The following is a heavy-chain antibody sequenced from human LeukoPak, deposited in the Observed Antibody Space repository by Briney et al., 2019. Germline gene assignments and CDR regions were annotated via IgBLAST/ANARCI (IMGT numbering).Heavy chain of an antibody. J-gene: IGHJ5*02. V-gene: IGHV4-59*01. D-gene: IGHD3-10*01. CDR2: IYYSGST. CDR3: AREAARGLNWFDP. Sequence: SETLSLTCAVYGGSFSSYYWSWIRQPPGKGLEWIGYIYYSGSTNYNPSLKSRVTISVDTSKNQFSLKLSSVTAADTAVYYCAREAARGLNWFDPWGQGTLVTVSS. CDR1: GGSFSSYY.